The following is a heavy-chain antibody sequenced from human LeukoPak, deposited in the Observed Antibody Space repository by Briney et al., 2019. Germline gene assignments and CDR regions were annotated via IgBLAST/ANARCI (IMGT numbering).Heavy chain of an antibody. CDR3: ARDTYYYDSSGYSRYYYMDV. Sequence: ASVKVSCKASGYTFTSYGISWVRQAPGQGLEWMGWISAYNGNTNYAQKLQGRVTMTTDTSTSTAYMELRSLRSDDTAVYYCARDTYYYDSSGYSRYYYMDVWGKGTRSPSP. V-gene: IGHV1-18*01. D-gene: IGHD3-22*01. J-gene: IGHJ6*03. CDR1: GYTFTSYG. CDR2: ISAYNGNT.